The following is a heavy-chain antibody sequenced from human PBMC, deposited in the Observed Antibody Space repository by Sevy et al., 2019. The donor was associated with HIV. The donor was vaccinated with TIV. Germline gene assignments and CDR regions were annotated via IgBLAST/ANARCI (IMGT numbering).Heavy chain of an antibody. CDR2: IRGSGGST. D-gene: IGHD6-13*01. Sequence: GGSLRLSCAASGFTFSSYAMSWVRQAPGKGLEWVSAIRGSGGSTYYADSVKARFTNSRDNSKNTRYRQMNSLRAEDTAVYYCAKERYSSSWFLDYWGKGTLVTVSS. CDR3: AKERYSSSWFLDY. CDR1: GFTFSSYA. V-gene: IGHV3-23*01. J-gene: IGHJ4*02.